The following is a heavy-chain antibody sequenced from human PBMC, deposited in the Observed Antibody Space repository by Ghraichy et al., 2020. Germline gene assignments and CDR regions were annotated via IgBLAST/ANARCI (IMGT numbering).Heavy chain of an antibody. Sequence: TLSLTCTVSGGSISSGGYYWSWIRQHPGKGLEWIGYIYYSGSTYYNPSLKSRVTISVDTSKSHFSLKVSSVTAADTAVYYCARGEINGWFDPWGQGTLVTVSS. CDR1: GGSISSGGYY. J-gene: IGHJ5*02. CDR3: ARGEINGWFDP. V-gene: IGHV4-31*03. CDR2: IYYSGST.